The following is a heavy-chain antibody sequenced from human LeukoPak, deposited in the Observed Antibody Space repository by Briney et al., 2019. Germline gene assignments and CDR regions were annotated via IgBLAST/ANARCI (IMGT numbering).Heavy chain of an antibody. J-gene: IGHJ6*04. CDR1: GGSISSSNW. CDR3: ARMYSSAYYGMDV. Sequence: SETLSLTCAVSGGSISSSNWWSWVRQPPGKGLEWIGEIYHSGSTNYNPSLKSRVTISVDKSKNQFSLKLSSVTAADTAVYYRARMYSSAYYGMDVWGKGTTVTVSS. V-gene: IGHV4-4*02. CDR2: IYHSGST. D-gene: IGHD6-19*01.